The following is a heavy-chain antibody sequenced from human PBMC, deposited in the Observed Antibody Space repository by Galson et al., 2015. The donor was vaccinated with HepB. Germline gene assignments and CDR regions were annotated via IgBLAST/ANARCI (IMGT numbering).Heavy chain of an antibody. J-gene: IGHJ5*02. V-gene: IGHV3-15*01. CDR3: TTDVYYSTYWSWLDP. D-gene: IGHD2-8*02. CDR2: IKSKTDGETT. Sequence: SLRLSCAASGFPFNNAWMTWVRQAPGMGLEWVGRIKSKTDGETTDYAAPVKGRFTIPRDDSKNRPYLQMNSLKTEDTAVYYCTTDVYYSTYWSWLDPWGQGTLVTVSS. CDR1: GFPFNNAW.